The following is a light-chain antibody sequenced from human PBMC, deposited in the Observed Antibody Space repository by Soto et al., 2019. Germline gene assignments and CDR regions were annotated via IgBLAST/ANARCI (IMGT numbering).Light chain of an antibody. V-gene: IGKV3-15*01. CDR2: GAS. CDR1: QSVSSK. J-gene: IGKJ2*01. CDR3: QQYNKWYT. Sequence: EIVMTQSPATLSVSPGERATLFCRASQSVSSKLAWYQQKPGQAPRLLIYGASTRATGIPARFSGSGSGTEFTLTISSLQSEDFAVYYCQQYNKWYTFGQGTKLEIK.